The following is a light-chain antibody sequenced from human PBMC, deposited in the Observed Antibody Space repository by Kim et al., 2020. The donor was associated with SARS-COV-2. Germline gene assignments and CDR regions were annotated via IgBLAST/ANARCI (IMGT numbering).Light chain of an antibody. CDR2: AAS. Sequence: DIQMTQSPSSLSASVGDRVTITCRASQSISTYFNWYQQKPGKAPKLLIYAASSLQSGVPSRFSGSGSGTDFTLTISSLQPEDFATYYCQHSYSGPITFGGGTKVDI. V-gene: IGKV1-39*01. CDR1: QSISTY. J-gene: IGKJ4*01. CDR3: QHSYSGPIT.